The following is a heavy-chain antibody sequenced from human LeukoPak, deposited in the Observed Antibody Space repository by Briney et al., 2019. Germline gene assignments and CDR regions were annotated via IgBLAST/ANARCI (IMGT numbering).Heavy chain of an antibody. CDR2: INWNGGST. D-gene: IGHD2-2*01. V-gene: IGHV3-20*04. CDR1: GFTFDDYG. Sequence: PGGSLRLSCAASGFTFDDYGMSWVRQAPGKGLEWVSGINWNGGSTGYADSVKGRFTISRDNAKNSLYLQMNSLRAEDTALYYCARDLANTRGCSSTSCPPHWGQGTLVTVSS. CDR3: ARDLANTRGCSSTSCPPH. J-gene: IGHJ4*02.